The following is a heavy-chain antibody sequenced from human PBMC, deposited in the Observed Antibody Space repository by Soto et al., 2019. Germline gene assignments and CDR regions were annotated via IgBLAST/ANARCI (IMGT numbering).Heavy chain of an antibody. CDR2: INPSGGST. CDR1: GYTFTSYY. CDR3: ASSSFDVGATSMAWKHFDY. Sequence: ASVKVSCKASGYTFTSYYMHWVRQAPGQGLEWMGIINPSGGSTSYAQKLQGRVTMTRDTSTSTVYMELSSLRSEDTAVYYCASSSFDVGATSMAWKHFDYWGQGTLVTVSS. D-gene: IGHD1-26*01. V-gene: IGHV1-46*01. J-gene: IGHJ4*02.